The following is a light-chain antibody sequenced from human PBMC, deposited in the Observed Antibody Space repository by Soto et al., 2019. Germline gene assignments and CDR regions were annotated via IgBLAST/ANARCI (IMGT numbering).Light chain of an antibody. J-gene: IGLJ3*02. V-gene: IGLV2-14*01. Sequence: QSALTQPASVSGSPGQAITISCTGTSSDVGGYNYVSWYQQHPVKAPKLLIYEVSNRPSGVFNRFSGSKCGNTASLTISGLQAEDEADYYSTSYTSSSPGVFGGGTKLTVL. CDR1: SSDVGGYNY. CDR2: EVS. CDR3: TSYTSSSPGV.